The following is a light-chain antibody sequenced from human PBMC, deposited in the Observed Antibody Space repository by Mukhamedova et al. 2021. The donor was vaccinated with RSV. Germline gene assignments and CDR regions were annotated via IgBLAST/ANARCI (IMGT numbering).Light chain of an antibody. J-gene: IGKJ1*01. CDR3: QQYISYWT. V-gene: IGKV1-5*03. Sequence: WYQRRVHGKAPKLLIYKASNLQSGVPSRFSGSGSGTEFTLTISSLQPDDFATYFCQQYISYWTFGQGTKVEIK. CDR2: KAS.